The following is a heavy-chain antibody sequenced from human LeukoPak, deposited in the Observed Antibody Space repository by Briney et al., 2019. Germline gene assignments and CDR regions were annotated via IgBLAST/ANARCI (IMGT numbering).Heavy chain of an antibody. D-gene: IGHD2-2*03. CDR3: AKVDIVVVPAADL. CDR2: ISGSGGST. J-gene: IGHJ5*02. Sequence: GGSLRLSCAASGFTFSSYAMSWVRQAPGKGLEWVSSISGSGGSTYYADSVKGRFTISRDNSKNTLHLQMNGLRAEDTAVYYCAKVDIVVVPAADLWGQGTLVTVSS. V-gene: IGHV3-23*01. CDR1: GFTFSSYA.